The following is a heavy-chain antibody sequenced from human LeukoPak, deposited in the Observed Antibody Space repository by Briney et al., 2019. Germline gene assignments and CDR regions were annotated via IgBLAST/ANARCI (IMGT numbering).Heavy chain of an antibody. V-gene: IGHV1-2*02. CDR2: INPNSGGT. J-gene: IGHJ4*02. CDR1: GYTFTRYY. D-gene: IGHD6-13*01. Sequence: ASVKVSCKASGYTFTRYYMHWVRQAPGQGLEWMGRINPNSGGTNYAQKFQGRVTMTRDTSISTAYMELSRLRSDDTAVYYCARDLTAAAGYFDYWGQGTLVTVSS. CDR3: ARDLTAAAGYFDY.